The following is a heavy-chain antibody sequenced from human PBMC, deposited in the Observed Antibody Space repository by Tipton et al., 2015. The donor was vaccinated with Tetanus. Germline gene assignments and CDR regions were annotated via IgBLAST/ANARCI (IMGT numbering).Heavy chain of an antibody. CDR2: IYYTGST. J-gene: IGHJ4*01. V-gene: IGHV4-31*03. D-gene: IGHD5-18*01. CDR3: ASSVGQLWF. CDR1: GGSVSSGNYY. Sequence: LRLSCTVSGGSVSSGNYYWSWIRQPPGKELEWIGYIYYTGSTYYNPSLKSRVIISADTSKNQFSLKLSSVTAADTAVYYCASSVGQLWFWGQGSLVTVSS.